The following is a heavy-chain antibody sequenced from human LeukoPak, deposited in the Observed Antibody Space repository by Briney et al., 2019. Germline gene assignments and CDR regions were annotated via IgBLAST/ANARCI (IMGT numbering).Heavy chain of an antibody. CDR1: GYTFTSYG. D-gene: IGHD2-15*01. Sequence: GASVKVSCKASGYTFTSYGINWVRQAPGQGLEWRGWISAYNGNTNYAQKLQGRVTMTTDTSTSTAYMELRSLRSDDTAVCYCARVLGYCSGGSCYSGWFDPWGQGTLVTVSS. CDR2: ISAYNGNT. J-gene: IGHJ5*02. V-gene: IGHV1-18*01. CDR3: ARVLGYCSGGSCYSGWFDP.